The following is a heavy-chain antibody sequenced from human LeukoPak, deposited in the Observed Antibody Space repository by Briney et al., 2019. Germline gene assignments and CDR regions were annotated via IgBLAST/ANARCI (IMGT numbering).Heavy chain of an antibody. CDR2: INPNSGGT. D-gene: IGHD2-2*01. J-gene: IGHJ3*02. Sequence: ASVKVSCKASGYTFTGYHIHWVRQAPGQGLEWMGWINPNSGGTNYAQKFQGRVTMTRDTSISTAYMELSRLRSDDTAVYYCARDSAYYCSSTSCFEDAFDIWGQGTMVTVSS. CDR1: GYTFTGYH. V-gene: IGHV1-2*02. CDR3: ARDSAYYCSSTSCFEDAFDI.